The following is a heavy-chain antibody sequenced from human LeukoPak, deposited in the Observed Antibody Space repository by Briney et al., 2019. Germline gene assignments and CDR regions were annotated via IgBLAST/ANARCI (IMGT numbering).Heavy chain of an antibody. V-gene: IGHV4-4*07. Sequence: SETLSLTCTVSGGSISSYYWSWIRQPAGKGLEWIGRIYTSGSTNYNPSLKSRVTMSVDTSKNPFSLKLSSVTAADTAVYYCARYVGSGSYYYFDYWGQGTLVTVSS. CDR1: GGSISSYY. CDR3: ARYVGSGSYYYFDY. D-gene: IGHD1-26*01. J-gene: IGHJ4*02. CDR2: IYTSGST.